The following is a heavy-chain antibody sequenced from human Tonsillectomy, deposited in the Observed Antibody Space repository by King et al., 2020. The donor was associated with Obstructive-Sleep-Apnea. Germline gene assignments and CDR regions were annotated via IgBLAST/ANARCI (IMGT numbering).Heavy chain of an antibody. J-gene: IGHJ5*02. Sequence: QLQLQESGPGLVKPSQTLSLTCTVSGGSINSGGYYWSWIRQHPVKGLEWIGYIYYSGSTHYNPSLKSRINISVDTSKNQFSLRLSSVTAADTAVYYCARHPYSYGYVNWFDPWGQGTLVTVSS. CDR2: IYYSGST. CDR1: GGSINSGGYY. D-gene: IGHD5-18*01. V-gene: IGHV4-31*03. CDR3: ARHPYSYGYVNWFDP.